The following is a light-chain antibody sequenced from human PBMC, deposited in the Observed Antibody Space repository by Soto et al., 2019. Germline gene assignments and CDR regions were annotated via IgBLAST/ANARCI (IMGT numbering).Light chain of an antibody. J-gene: IGLJ1*01. Sequence: QSALTQPPSVSGSPGQSVAISCTGTSSDVGSYNRVSWYQQPPGAAPKLMIYEVSNRPSGVPDRFSGSKSGNTASLTISGLQAEDEADYYCNSYTGSNTYVFGTGTKLTVL. CDR1: SSDVGSYNR. CDR2: EVS. V-gene: IGLV2-18*02. CDR3: NSYTGSNTYV.